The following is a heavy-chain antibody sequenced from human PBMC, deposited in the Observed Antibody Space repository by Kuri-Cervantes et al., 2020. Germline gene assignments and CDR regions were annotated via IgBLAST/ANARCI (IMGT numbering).Heavy chain of an antibody. CDR1: GGSISSSSYY. V-gene: IGHV4-39*01. CDR3: ARLLRGVINWFDP. D-gene: IGHD3-10*01. J-gene: IGHJ5*02. CDR2: IYYSGST. Sequence: GSLRLSCTVSGGSISSSSYYWGWIRQPPGKGLEWIGSIYYSGSTYYNPSLKSRVIISVDTSKNQFSLKLSSVTAADTAVYYCARLLRGVINWFDPWGQGTLVTVSS.